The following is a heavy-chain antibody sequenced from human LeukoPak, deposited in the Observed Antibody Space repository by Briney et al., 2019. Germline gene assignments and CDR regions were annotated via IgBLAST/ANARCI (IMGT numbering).Heavy chain of an antibody. CDR2: IYYSGST. V-gene: IGHV4-31*03. Sequence: SETLSLTCTVSGGFISSGGYYWSWIRQHPGKGLEWIGYIYYSGSTYYNPSLKSRVTISVDTSKNQFSLKLSSVTAADTAVYYCARGIAAAGINWFDPWGQGTLVTVSS. CDR3: ARGIAAAGINWFDP. CDR1: GGFISSGGYY. D-gene: IGHD6-13*01. J-gene: IGHJ5*02.